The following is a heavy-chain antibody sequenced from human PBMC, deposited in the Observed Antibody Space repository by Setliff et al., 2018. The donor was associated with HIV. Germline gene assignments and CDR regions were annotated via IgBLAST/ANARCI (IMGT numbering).Heavy chain of an antibody. CDR2: INPNSGGT. D-gene: IGHD2-21*01. V-gene: IGHV1-2*02. Sequence: ASVKVSCKASGYTFTDYYMHWVRQAPGQGLEWMGWINPNSGGTKSAQTFQGRVTMTRDTSINTAYMDLSRLRSDDTAIYYCARDKLEETAGSLWGPMKNDAFDIWGPGTLVTVSS. CDR3: ARDKLEETAGSLWGPMKNDAFDI. CDR1: GYTFTDYY. J-gene: IGHJ3*02.